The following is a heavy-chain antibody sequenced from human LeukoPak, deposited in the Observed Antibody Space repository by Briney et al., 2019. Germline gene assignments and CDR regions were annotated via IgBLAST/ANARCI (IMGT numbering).Heavy chain of an antibody. CDR1: GFTFDDYA. Sequence: GGSLRLSCAASGFTFDDYAMHWVRQAPGKGLEWVSLISGDGGSTYYADSVKGRFTISRDNSKNSLYLQMNSLRTGDTALYYCAKDNVVPARMLDPWGQGTLVTVSS. CDR3: AKDNVVPARMLDP. D-gene: IGHD2-2*01. J-gene: IGHJ5*02. CDR2: ISGDGGST. V-gene: IGHV3-43*02.